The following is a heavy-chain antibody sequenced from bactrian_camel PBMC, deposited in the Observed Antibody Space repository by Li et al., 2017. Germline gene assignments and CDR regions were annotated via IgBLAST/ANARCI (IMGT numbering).Heavy chain of an antibody. CDR3: VALAWGFNY. CDR2: LRWDGTEQ. Sequence: HVQLVESGGGLVQPGGTLRLSCAVSGFTFSSYYMHWARQTPGKGLEWVSTLRWDGTEQYYADFIKGRFTISRDIGKNTAYLQPNSLKSEDTARYYCVALAWGFNYWGQGTQVTVS. V-gene: IGHV3S6*01. CDR1: GFTFSSYY. D-gene: IGHD1*01. J-gene: IGHJ4*01.